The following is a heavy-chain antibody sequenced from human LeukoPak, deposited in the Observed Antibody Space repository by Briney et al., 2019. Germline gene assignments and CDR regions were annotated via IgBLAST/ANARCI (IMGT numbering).Heavy chain of an antibody. CDR3: ASGDIVVVPAAMDY. Sequence: PSETLSLTCTVSGGSISSSSYYWGWIRQPPGKGLEWIGSIYYSGSTYYNPSLKSRVTISVDTSKNQFSLKLSSVTAADTAVYYCASGDIVVVPAAMDYWGQGTLVTVS. J-gene: IGHJ4*02. V-gene: IGHV4-39*01. CDR1: GGSISSSSYY. CDR2: IYYSGST. D-gene: IGHD2-2*01.